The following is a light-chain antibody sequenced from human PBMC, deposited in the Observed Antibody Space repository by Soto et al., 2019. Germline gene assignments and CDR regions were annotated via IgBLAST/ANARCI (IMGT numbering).Light chain of an antibody. CDR3: QQTYSTLSIT. CDR2: AAS. V-gene: IGKV1-39*01. J-gene: IGKJ5*01. Sequence: DIQMTQSPSSLSASVGDRVTITCRASESISRHLNWYQQKPGKAPKILIYAASSLQNGIPSRFGGSGSGTDFTLTITNLQPEDFATDYCQQTYSTLSITFGQGTRLDI. CDR1: ESISRH.